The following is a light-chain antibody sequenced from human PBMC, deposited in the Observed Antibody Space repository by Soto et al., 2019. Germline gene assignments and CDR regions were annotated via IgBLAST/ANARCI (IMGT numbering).Light chain of an antibody. CDR2: GAS. J-gene: IGKJ3*01. CDR1: QSVSSSY. CDR3: QLYGSSPF. V-gene: IGKV3-20*01. Sequence: EIVLTQSPGTLSLSPGERATLSFSASQSVSSSYLAWYQQKPGQAPRLLIYGASSRATGIPDSFSGSGSATDFTLTISRLEPEDFAVYYCQLYGSSPFFGPGTKVDIK.